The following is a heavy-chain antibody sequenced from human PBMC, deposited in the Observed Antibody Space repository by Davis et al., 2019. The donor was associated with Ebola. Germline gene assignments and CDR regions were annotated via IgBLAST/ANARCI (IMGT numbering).Heavy chain of an antibody. CDR3: ARPGNTWDAMDV. J-gene: IGHJ6*04. CDR1: GYGFANYW. D-gene: IGHD1-26*01. Sequence: GESLKISCTGSGYGFANYWIAWVRQMPGKGLEWMGIIYPDDSTITYSPSFQGQVTISVDKSISTAYLQWSSLKASDTATYYCARPGNTWDAMDVWGKGTTVTVAS. V-gene: IGHV5-51*01. CDR2: IYPDDSTI.